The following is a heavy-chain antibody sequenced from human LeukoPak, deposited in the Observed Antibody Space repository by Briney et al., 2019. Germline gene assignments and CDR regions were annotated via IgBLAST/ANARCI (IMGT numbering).Heavy chain of an antibody. Sequence: GESLKISCKGSGYSFTNYWIGWGRQMPGKGLEWMGIIFPGDSDIRYRPSFQGQVTISADKSISTAYLQWSSLKASDTAMYYCARRQEFGDYFFDYWGQGTLVTVSS. D-gene: IGHD4-17*01. J-gene: IGHJ4*02. CDR2: IFPGDSDI. V-gene: IGHV5-51*01. CDR3: ARRQEFGDYFFDY. CDR1: GYSFTNYW.